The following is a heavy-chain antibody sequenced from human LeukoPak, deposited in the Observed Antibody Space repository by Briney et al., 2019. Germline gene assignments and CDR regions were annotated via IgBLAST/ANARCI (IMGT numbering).Heavy chain of an antibody. CDR3: AKDHSKAQVRGVIPNWFDP. CDR2: ISGSGGST. Sequence: GGSLRLSCAASGFTFSSYAMSWVRQAPGKGLEWVSAISGSGGSTYYADSVKGRFTISRDNSKNTLYLQMNSLRAEDTAVYYCAKDHSKAQVRGVIPNWFDPWGQGTLVTVSS. J-gene: IGHJ5*02. D-gene: IGHD3-10*01. CDR1: GFTFSSYA. V-gene: IGHV3-23*01.